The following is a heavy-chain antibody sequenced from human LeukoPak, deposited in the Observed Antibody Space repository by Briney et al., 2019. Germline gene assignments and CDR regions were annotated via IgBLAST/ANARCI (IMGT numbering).Heavy chain of an antibody. Sequence: GGSLRLSCAASGXTFSSYAMHWVRQAPGKGLEWVAVISYDGSNKYYADSVKGRFTISRDNSKNTLYLQMNSLRAEDTAVYYCARDAVTPYYYDSSGYPDYWGQGTLVTVSS. D-gene: IGHD3-22*01. CDR3: ARDAVTPYYYDSSGYPDY. J-gene: IGHJ4*02. V-gene: IGHV3-30-3*01. CDR1: GXTFSSYA. CDR2: ISYDGSNK.